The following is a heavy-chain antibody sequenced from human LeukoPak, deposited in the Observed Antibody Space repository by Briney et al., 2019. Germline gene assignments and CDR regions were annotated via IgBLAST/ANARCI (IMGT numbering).Heavy chain of an antibody. CDR1: GFTVSNYY. Sequence: GGSLRLSCAASGFTVSNYYMSWVRKAPGKGLEWVSVVYSGGETHHSDSVKGRFTFSRDISKSTLYLQMNSLRPEDTAVYYCTRDPDAWGQGTLVTVSS. J-gene: IGHJ5*02. V-gene: IGHV3-66*01. CDR2: VYSGGET. CDR3: TRDPDA.